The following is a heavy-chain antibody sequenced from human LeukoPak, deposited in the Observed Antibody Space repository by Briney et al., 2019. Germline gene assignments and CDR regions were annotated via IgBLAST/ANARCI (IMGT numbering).Heavy chain of an antibody. CDR1: GHTFTGYY. CDR3: ARWGYCSSTSCSGKFDY. Sequence: GASVKVSCKASGHTFTGYYMHWVRQAPRQGLEWMGWINPNSGGTNYAQKFQGRVTMTRDTSISTAYMELSRLRSDDTAVYYCARWGYCSSTSCSGKFDYWGQGTLVTVSS. D-gene: IGHD2-2*01. CDR2: INPNSGGT. J-gene: IGHJ4*02. V-gene: IGHV1-2*02.